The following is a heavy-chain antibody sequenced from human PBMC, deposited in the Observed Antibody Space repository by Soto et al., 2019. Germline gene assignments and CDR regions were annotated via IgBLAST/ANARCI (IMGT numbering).Heavy chain of an antibody. CDR2: IYYSGST. V-gene: IGHV4-59*01. CDR1: GGSISSYY. J-gene: IGHJ4*02. CDR3: ARYYDFWSGRYFDY. D-gene: IGHD3-3*01. Sequence: SETLSLTCTVSGGSISSYYWSWIRQPPGKGLEWIGYIYYSGSTNYNPSLKSRVTISVDTSKNQFSLKLSSVTAADTAVYYCARYYDFWSGRYFDYWGQGTPVTVS.